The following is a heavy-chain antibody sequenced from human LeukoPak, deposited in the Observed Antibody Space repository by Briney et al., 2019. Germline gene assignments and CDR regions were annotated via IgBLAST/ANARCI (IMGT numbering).Heavy chain of an antibody. J-gene: IGHJ4*02. CDR1: GFTFSTYA. D-gene: IGHD4-11*01. Sequence: GALRLSYAASGFTFSTYAMSWVRQAPGKGLEWVSLISGSGGSTYYADSVKGRFTISRDKGKNTLSLQMNSLRVEDTAVYYCAKERVTTTTFDYWGRGTLVTVSS. V-gene: IGHV3-23*01. CDR3: AKERVTTTTFDY. CDR2: ISGSGGST.